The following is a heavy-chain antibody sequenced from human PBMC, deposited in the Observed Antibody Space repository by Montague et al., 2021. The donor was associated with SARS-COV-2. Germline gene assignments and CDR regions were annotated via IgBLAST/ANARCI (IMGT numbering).Heavy chain of an antibody. CDR1: GFTFSNYA. V-gene: IGHV3-23*01. Sequence: SLRLSCAASGFTFSNYAMRWVRQAPGKGLEWVSAISNSGSKQRYTDSVKGRFTISRDNSKNTLYLQMDSLRAEDTAVYYCAKGRVVPPDRNLDYWGQGTLVSVSS. D-gene: IGHD2-2*01. J-gene: IGHJ4*02. CDR2: ISNSGSKQ. CDR3: AKGRVVPPDRNLDY.